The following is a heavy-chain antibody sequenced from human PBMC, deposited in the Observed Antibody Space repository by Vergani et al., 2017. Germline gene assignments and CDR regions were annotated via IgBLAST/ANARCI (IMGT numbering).Heavy chain of an antibody. CDR2: IHHSGDT. D-gene: IGHD3-10*01. J-gene: IGHJ6*02. CDR1: DSSIMTNPY. CDR3: ARHRGSGGFFPSSYFYGMDV. Sequence: QVQLQESGPGLVKPSETLTLTCDVSDSSIMTNPYWGWFRQSPGKGLGWIGCIHHSGDTHYNSSLKSRVSISIVSRSKFSLSLTSVTAADTAIYYCARHRGSGGFFPSSYFYGMDVWGHGTTVTVSS. V-gene: IGHV4-38-2*01.